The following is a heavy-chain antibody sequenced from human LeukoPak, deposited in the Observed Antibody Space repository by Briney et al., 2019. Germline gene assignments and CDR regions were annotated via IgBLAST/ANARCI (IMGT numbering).Heavy chain of an antibody. CDR3: ARGSGSLIGY. D-gene: IGHD6-25*01. J-gene: IGHJ4*02. Sequence: SQTLSLTCAVSGGSISSGGYSWSWIRQPPGQGLEWIGYIYHSGSTYYNPSLKSRVTISVDRSKNQFSLKLSSVTAADTAVYYCARGSGSLIGYWGQGTLVTVSS. CDR2: IYHSGST. CDR1: GGSISSGGYS. V-gene: IGHV4-30-2*01.